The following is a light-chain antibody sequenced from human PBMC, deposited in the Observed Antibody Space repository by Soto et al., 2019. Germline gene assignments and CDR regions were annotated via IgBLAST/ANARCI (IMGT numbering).Light chain of an antibody. J-gene: IGKJ1*01. CDR1: QSISSW. Sequence: DIQMNQSPSSLSASVGDSIAITCRASQSISSWLAWYPQKPGKAPKLLIYKASNLETGVPSRFSGSGSGTEFTLTISSLQPDDFATYYCQQYNSYSWTFGQGT. CDR2: KAS. CDR3: QQYNSYSWT. V-gene: IGKV1-5*03.